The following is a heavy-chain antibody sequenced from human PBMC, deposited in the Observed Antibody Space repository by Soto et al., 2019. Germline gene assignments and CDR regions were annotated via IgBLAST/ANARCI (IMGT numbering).Heavy chain of an antibody. CDR1: GYTFTSYD. J-gene: IGHJ3*02. V-gene: IGHV1-8*01. CDR3: ARASSPDAVDI. Sequence: GASVKVSCKASGYTFTSYDINWVRQAPGQGLEWMGWMNPNSGNTGYAQKFQGRVTMTRNTSISTAYMELSSLRSEDTAVYYGARASSPDAVDIWGQGTMVTVSS. CDR2: MNPNSGNT. D-gene: IGHD6-13*01.